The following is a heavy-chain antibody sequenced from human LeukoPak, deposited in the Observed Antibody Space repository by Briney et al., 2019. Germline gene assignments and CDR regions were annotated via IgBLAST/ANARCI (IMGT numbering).Heavy chain of an antibody. J-gene: IGHJ3*02. Sequence: SGGSLRLSCAASGFTFSSYAMHWVRQAQGKGLEWVAVISYDGSNKYYADSVKGRFTISRDNSKNTLYLQMNSLRAEDTAVYYCARFGTNDAFDIWGQGTMVTVSS. V-gene: IGHV3-30-3*01. CDR1: GFTFSSYA. D-gene: IGHD1-1*01. CDR2: ISYDGSNK. CDR3: ARFGTNDAFDI.